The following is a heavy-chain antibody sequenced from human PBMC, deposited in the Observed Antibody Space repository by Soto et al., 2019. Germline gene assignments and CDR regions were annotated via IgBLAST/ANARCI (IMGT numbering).Heavy chain of an antibody. CDR3: AKDKSWELAFNNWFDP. Sequence: GGSLRLSCAASGFTFSSYGIHWVRQAPGKGLEWVAVISYDGSNKYYADSVKGRFTISRDNSKNTLYLQMNSLRAEDTAVYYCAKDKSWELAFNNWFDPWGQGTLVTVSS. CDR1: GFTFSSYG. V-gene: IGHV3-30*18. J-gene: IGHJ5*02. CDR2: ISYDGSNK. D-gene: IGHD1-26*01.